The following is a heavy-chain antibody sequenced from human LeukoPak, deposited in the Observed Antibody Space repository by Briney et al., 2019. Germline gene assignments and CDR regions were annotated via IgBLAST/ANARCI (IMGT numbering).Heavy chain of an antibody. CDR1: GFTFSSYA. CDR3: ARDQRNRGGYFDY. CDR2: ISGSGGST. J-gene: IGHJ4*02. V-gene: IGHV3-23*01. D-gene: IGHD1-14*01. Sequence: GGSPRLSCAASGFTFSSYAMSWVRQAPGKGLEWVSAISGSGGSTYYADSVKGRFTISRDNSKNTLYLQMNSLRAEDTAVYYCARDQRNRGGYFDYWGQGTLVTVSS.